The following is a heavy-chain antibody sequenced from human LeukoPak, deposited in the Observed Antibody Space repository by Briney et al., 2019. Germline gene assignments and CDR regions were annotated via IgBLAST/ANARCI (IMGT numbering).Heavy chain of an antibody. J-gene: IGHJ3*01. CDR1: GFTFSSYA. CDR2: ISASGGDT. Sequence: PGGSLRLSCAASGFTFSSYAMTWVRQAPGKGLEWVSAISASGGDTYYPDSVRGRFTISRDNSKNTLYLHMSNLRAEDTAVYFCAKRPRDSTGYYLGAFDGWGQGTTVTVSS. CDR3: AKRPRDSTGYYLGAFDG. V-gene: IGHV3-23*01. D-gene: IGHD3-22*01.